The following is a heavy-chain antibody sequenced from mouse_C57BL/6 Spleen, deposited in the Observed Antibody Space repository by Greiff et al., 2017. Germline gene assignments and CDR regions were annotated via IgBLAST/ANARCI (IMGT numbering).Heavy chain of an antibody. CDR3: ARHPAYYSNYDAMDY. CDR2: ISSGGSYT. CDR1: GFTFSSYG. D-gene: IGHD2-5*01. Sequence: EVKLMESGGDLVKPGGSLKLSCAASGFTFSSYGMSWVRQTPDKRLEWVATISSGGSYTYYPDSVKGRFTISRDNAKNTLYLQMSSLKSEDTAMYYCARHPAYYSNYDAMDYWGQGTSVTVSS. J-gene: IGHJ4*01. V-gene: IGHV5-6*01.